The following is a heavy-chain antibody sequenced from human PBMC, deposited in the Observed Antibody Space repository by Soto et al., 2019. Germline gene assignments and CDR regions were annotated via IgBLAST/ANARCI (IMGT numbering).Heavy chain of an antibody. D-gene: IGHD3-16*01. Sequence: GGSLRLSCAASGFTFSTYWMNWVRQAPGKGLEWVANIKEDGSEANYVDSVKGRFTISRDNAKNSLYLDMNSLRGEDTAVYYCARDWGAPGRGSALGYYYHFGMDVWGQGTTVTVSS. CDR1: GFTFSTYW. CDR3: ARDWGAPGRGSALGYYYHFGMDV. J-gene: IGHJ6*02. CDR2: IKEDGSEA. V-gene: IGHV3-7*05.